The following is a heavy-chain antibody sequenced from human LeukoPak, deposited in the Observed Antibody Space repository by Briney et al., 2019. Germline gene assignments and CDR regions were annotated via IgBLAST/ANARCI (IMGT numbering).Heavy chain of an antibody. CDR3: ASSKDHYCHY. Sequence: GSLRLSCAASGFTFGTYWMTWVRQTPGKGLQWVASIHEDAGEKQYVESVRGRFTISRDNAKNSLYLQMNSLRVEDTAVYYCASSKDHYCHYWGQGTLVTVSS. V-gene: IGHV3-7*05. CDR2: IHEDAGEK. J-gene: IGHJ4*02. CDR1: GFTFGTYW.